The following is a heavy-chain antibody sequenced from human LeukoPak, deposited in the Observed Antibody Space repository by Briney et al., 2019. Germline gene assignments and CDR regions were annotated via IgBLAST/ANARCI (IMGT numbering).Heavy chain of an antibody. CDR1: GVSISSSNNF. V-gene: IGHV4-39*01. D-gene: IGHD3-16*01. J-gene: IGHJ5*02. CDR3: ARGGNWFDP. CDR2: MHYRGTT. Sequence: SETLSLTCTVSGVSISSSNNFWGWIRQPPGKGLEWIGSMHYRGTTYYIPSLKSRVTISVDTSKNQFSLKLSSVTAADTAVYYCARGGNWFDPWGQGTLVTFSS.